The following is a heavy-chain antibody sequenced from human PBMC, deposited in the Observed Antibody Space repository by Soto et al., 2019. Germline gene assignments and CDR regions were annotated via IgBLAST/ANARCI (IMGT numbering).Heavy chain of an antibody. J-gene: IGHJ5*02. D-gene: IGHD2-2*01. CDR3: ARLDIVVVPAAKGSLSEIFRGECGWFDP. V-gene: IGHV4-59*08. Sequence: SETLSLTCTVSGVSISSYYWSWIRQPPGKGLEWIGYIYYSGSTNYNPSLKSRVTISVDTSKNQFSLKLSSVTAADTAVYYCARLDIVVVPAAKGSLSEIFRGECGWFDPWGQGTLVTVSS. CDR2: IYYSGST. CDR1: GVSISSYY.